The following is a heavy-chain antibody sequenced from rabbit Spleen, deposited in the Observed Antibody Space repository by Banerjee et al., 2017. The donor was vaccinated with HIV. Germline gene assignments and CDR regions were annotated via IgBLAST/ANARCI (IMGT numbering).Heavy chain of an antibody. V-gene: IGHV1S45*01. CDR2: INTATGKA. D-gene: IGHD1-1*01. J-gene: IGHJ4*01. CDR1: GFSFSDRDV. Sequence: QEQLEESGGGLVKAEGSLTLTCKASGFSFSDRDVMCWVRQAPGKGLEWIGCINTATGKAVYASWAKGRFTISKTSSTTVTAQMTSLTAADTATYFCARDLPGVIGWNFDLWGPGTLVTVS. CDR3: ARDLPGVIGWNFDL.